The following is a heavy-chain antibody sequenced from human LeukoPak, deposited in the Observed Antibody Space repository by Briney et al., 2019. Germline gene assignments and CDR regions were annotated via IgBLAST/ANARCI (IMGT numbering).Heavy chain of an antibody. CDR1: GGSISTIY. CDR3: ARHVAPDMDYFDY. CDR2: NYHTGSN. J-gene: IGHJ4*02. D-gene: IGHD2-15*01. Sequence: ASETLSLTCTVSGGSISTIYWTWVRPPHGQGRGWVGYNYHTGSNTYNPTHKSRVTISVDTSKNQFCLKLSAVTAADTAVYHCARHVAPDMDYFDYWGQGTLVTVSS. V-gene: IGHV4-59*08.